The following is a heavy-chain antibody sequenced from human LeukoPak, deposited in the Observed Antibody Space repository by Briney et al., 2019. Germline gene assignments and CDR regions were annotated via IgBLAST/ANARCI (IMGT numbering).Heavy chain of an antibody. CDR2: INPNSGGT. Sequence: ASVKVSCKASGYTFTGYYMHWVRQAPGQGLEWMGWINPNSGGTNFAQKFQGRVTMTRDTSISTLYMELSRLRSDDTAVYYCARDIPHYYGSGSYYTPGYWGQGTLVTVSS. CDR1: GYTFTGYY. V-gene: IGHV1-2*02. D-gene: IGHD3-10*01. CDR3: ARDIPHYYGSGSYYTPGY. J-gene: IGHJ4*02.